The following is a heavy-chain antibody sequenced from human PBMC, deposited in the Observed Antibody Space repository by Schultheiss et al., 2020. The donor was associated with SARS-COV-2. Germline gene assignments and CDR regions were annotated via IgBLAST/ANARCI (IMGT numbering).Heavy chain of an antibody. J-gene: IGHJ4*02. V-gene: IGHV3-30*03. D-gene: IGHD3-3*01. Sequence: GGSLRLSCAASGFTLNNNVMTWLRQAPGKGLEWVAVISYDGSNKYYADSVKGRFTISRDNSKNTLYLQMNSLRAEDTAVYYCAREGGDYDFWSGHFDYWGQGTLVTVSS. CDR1: GFTLNNNV. CDR2: ISYDGSNK. CDR3: AREGGDYDFWSGHFDY.